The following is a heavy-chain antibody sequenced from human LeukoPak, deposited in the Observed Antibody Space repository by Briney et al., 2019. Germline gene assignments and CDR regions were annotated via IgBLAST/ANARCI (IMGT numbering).Heavy chain of an antibody. Sequence: GGSLRLSCAASGFTFSSYSMNWVRQAPGKGLEWVSSISSSSSYIYYADSVKGRFTISRDNAKNSLYLQMNSLRAEDTAVYYCARDQRGYSYGFLFDYWGQRTVVTVSS. J-gene: IGHJ4*02. D-gene: IGHD5-18*01. CDR2: ISSSSSYI. CDR3: ARDQRGYSYGFLFDY. V-gene: IGHV3-21*01. CDR1: GFTFSSYS.